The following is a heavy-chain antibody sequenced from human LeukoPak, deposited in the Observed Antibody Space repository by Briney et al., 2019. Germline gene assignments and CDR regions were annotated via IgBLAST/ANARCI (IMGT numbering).Heavy chain of an antibody. D-gene: IGHD5-18*01. CDR1: GYTFTGYY. J-gene: IGHJ5*02. CDR2: INPNSGGT. Sequence: ASVKVSCKASGYTFTGYYMHWVRQAPGQGLEWMGWINPNSGGTNYAQKFQGRVTMTRDTSISTAYMELSRLRSDDTAVYYCARSKGYPPIVGFDPWGQGTLVTVSS. V-gene: IGHV1-2*02. CDR3: ARSKGYPPIVGFDP.